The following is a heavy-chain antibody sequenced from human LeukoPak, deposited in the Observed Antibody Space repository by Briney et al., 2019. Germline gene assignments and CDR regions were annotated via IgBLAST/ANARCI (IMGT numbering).Heavy chain of an antibody. Sequence: SETLSLTCAVYGGSFSGYYWSWIRQPPGKGLEWIGEINHSGSTNYNPSLKSRVTISVDTSKNQFSLKLSSVTAADTAVYYCARLDYGGNSGRFDYWGQGTLVTVSS. CDR3: ARLDYGGNSGRFDY. D-gene: IGHD4-23*01. J-gene: IGHJ4*02. CDR1: GGSFSGYY. CDR2: INHSGST. V-gene: IGHV4-34*01.